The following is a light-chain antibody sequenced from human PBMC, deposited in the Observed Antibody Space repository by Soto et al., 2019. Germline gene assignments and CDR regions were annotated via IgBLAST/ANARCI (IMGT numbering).Light chain of an antibody. CDR2: EGS. Sequence: QSALTQPASVSGSPGQSITISCTGTSSDVGSYNLVSWYEQHPGKAPKLMIYEGSKRPSGVSNRFSGSKSGNTASLTISGLQAQDEADSYCCSYAGSSTYPFCGGTKVTVL. V-gene: IGLV2-23*01. J-gene: IGLJ2*01. CDR3: CSYAGSSTYP. CDR1: SSDVGSYNL.